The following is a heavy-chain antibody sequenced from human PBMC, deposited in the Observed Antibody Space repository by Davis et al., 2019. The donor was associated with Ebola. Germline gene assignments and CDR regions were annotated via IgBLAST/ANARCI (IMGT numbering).Heavy chain of an antibody. CDR3: AAGYSSSWLSIYYYYGMDV. Sequence: GESLKISCAASGFTFSSYAMSWVRQAPGKGLEWVSAISGSGGSTYYADSVKGRFTISRDNSKNTRYLQMNSLRAEDTAVYYCAAGYSSSWLSIYYYYGMDVWGQGTTVTVSS. J-gene: IGHJ6*02. V-gene: IGHV3-23*01. D-gene: IGHD6-13*01. CDR1: GFTFSSYA. CDR2: ISGSGGST.